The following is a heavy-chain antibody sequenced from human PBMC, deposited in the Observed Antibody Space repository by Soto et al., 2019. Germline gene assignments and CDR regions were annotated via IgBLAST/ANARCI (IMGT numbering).Heavy chain of an antibody. CDR2: ISGSGGST. CDR1: GFTFSSYA. V-gene: IGHV3-23*01. Sequence: EVQLLESGGGLVQPGGSLRLSCAASGFTFSSYAMSWVRQAPGKGLEWVAAISGSGGSTYYADSVKGRFTISRDNSKNPLYLQMNSVRAEDTAVYYCAKGRGMVRGVPYYFDYWGQGTLVTVSS. CDR3: AKGRGMVRGVPYYFDY. D-gene: IGHD3-10*01. J-gene: IGHJ4*02.